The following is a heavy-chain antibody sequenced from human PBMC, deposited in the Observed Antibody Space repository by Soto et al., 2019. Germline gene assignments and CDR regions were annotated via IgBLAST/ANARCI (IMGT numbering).Heavy chain of an antibody. CDR2: INAGNGNT. CDR1: GYTFTSYA. V-gene: IGHV1-3*01. Sequence: ASVKVSCKASGYTFTSYAMHWVRQAPGQRLEWMGWINAGNGNTKYSQKFQGRVTITRDTSASTAYMELSSLRSEDTAVYYCARAYVLSETPFDYWGQGTLVIVSS. D-gene: IGHD3-16*02. CDR3: ARAYVLSETPFDY. J-gene: IGHJ4*02.